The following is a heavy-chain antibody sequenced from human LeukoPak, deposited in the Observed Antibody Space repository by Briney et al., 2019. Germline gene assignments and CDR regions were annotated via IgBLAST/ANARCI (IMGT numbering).Heavy chain of an antibody. CDR2: IKSETEGGTI. Sequence: GGSLRLSCAASGFTFANAWMTWVRQVPGKGLEWIGRIKSETEGGTIDCAAPAKVRFTISREDSKNTLYLQMNSLKTEDTAVYYCTTIFEARHWNYDAYWGQGTLVTVSS. D-gene: IGHD1-7*01. J-gene: IGHJ4*02. CDR1: GFTFANAW. V-gene: IGHV3-15*01. CDR3: TTIFEARHWNYDAY.